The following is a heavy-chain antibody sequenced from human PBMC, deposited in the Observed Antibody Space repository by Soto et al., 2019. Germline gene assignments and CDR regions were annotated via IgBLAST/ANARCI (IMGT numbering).Heavy chain of an antibody. Sequence: SETLSLTCAVSGAPISNTDWWSWVRQRPGKGLEWIGEIYHSGTTNCDPSLKSRVTISLDKSKSQFSLKLTSVTAADTAVYYCAIPGAGDFDYWGQGTLVTVSS. CDR1: GAPISNTDW. J-gene: IGHJ4*02. CDR2: IYHSGTT. V-gene: IGHV4-4*02. CDR3: AIPGAGDFDY. D-gene: IGHD6-13*01.